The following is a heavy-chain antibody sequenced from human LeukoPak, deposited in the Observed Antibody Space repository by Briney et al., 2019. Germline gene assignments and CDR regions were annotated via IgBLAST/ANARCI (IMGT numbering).Heavy chain of an antibody. J-gene: IGHJ4*02. D-gene: IGHD5-18*01. CDR2: IYYSGST. V-gene: IGHV4-34*01. CDR1: GGSFSGYY. Sequence: PSETLSLTCAVYGGSFSGYYWSWIRQPPGKGLEWIGSIYYSGSTYYNPSLKNRVTISVDTSKNQFSLMLSTVTAADTAAYYCAGGKDRYSYGYFDYWGQGTLVTVSS. CDR3: AGGKDRYSYGYFDY.